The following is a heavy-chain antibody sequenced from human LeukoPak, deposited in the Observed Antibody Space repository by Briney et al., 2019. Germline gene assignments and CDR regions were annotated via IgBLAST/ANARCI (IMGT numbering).Heavy chain of an antibody. J-gene: IGHJ4*02. Sequence: PGGSLRLSCAASGFTFSNYWMNWVRQAPGKGLEWVANIKQGGSEKYYVDSVKGRFTISRDNAKNSLYLQMDSLRAEDTALYYCARSNAATGTDFDYWGQGTLVTVSS. CDR1: GFTFSNYW. CDR2: IKQGGSEK. CDR3: ARSNAATGTDFDY. V-gene: IGHV3-7*01. D-gene: IGHD6-13*01.